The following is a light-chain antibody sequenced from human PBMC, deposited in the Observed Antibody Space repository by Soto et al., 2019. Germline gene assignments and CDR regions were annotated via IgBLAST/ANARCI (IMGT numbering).Light chain of an antibody. V-gene: IGLV2-14*01. J-gene: IGLJ3*02. CDR2: EVR. Sequence: QSVLTQPASVSGSPGQSITIACTGTNRDVGSYNLVSWYQQRPGEAPKLIISEVRNRPSGISYRFTGSKSGNTASLTISGLQAEDEDHYHCSSYTTTSTLVFGGGTKVTVL. CDR1: NRDVGSYNL. CDR3: SSYTTTSTLV.